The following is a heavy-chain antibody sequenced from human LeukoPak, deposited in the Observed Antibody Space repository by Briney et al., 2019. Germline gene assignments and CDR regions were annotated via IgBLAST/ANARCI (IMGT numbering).Heavy chain of an antibody. CDR2: IYHSGST. Sequence: PSETLSLTCAVSGGSISSSNWWSWVRQPPGKGLEWIGEIYHSGSTNYNPSLKSRVTISVDTSKNQFSLKLSSVTAADTAVYYCARSIAFATGYFDYWGQGTLVTVSS. J-gene: IGHJ4*02. CDR1: GGSISSSNW. V-gene: IGHV4-4*02. D-gene: IGHD2-15*01. CDR3: ARSIAFATGYFDY.